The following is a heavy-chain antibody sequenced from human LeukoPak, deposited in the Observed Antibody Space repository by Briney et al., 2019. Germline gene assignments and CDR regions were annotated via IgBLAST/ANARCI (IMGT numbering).Heavy chain of an antibody. J-gene: IGHJ4*02. CDR1: GFAFSSYG. Sequence: GRSLRLSCAAAGFAFSSYGMHWVRQAPGKGLEWVAVIWYDGSNKYYADSVKGRFTISRDNSKNTLYLQMNSPRAEDTAVYYCASSAWVCSGGSCSLDYWGQGTLVTVSS. V-gene: IGHV3-33*01. D-gene: IGHD2-15*01. CDR2: IWYDGSNK. CDR3: ASSAWVCSGGSCSLDY.